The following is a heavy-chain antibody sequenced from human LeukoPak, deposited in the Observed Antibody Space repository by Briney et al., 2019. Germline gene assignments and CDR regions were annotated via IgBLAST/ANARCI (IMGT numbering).Heavy chain of an antibody. D-gene: IGHD5-18*01. CDR3: ARGMTASAFDY. CDR2: ISSSSRYI. Sequence: PGGSLRLSCTASGFTFSSDSINWVRQAPGKGLEWISFISSSSRYIYYADSVKGRCTVSRDNAKNSSYLQINSLRADDTALYYCARGMTASAFDYWGQGTPVTVSS. CDR1: GFTFSSDS. J-gene: IGHJ4*02. V-gene: IGHV3-21*01.